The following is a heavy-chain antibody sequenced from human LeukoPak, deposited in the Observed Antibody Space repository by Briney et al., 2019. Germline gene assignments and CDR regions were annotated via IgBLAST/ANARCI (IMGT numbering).Heavy chain of an antibody. CDR2: VYSSGST. Sequence: SETLSLTCTVSGGSISNYYWSWIRQPAGKGLEWIGRVYSSGSTNYNPSLKSRVSMSVDTAKNQFSLKLSSLTAADTASYYCARVNYGDYYFDYWGQGTLVTVSS. D-gene: IGHD4-17*01. V-gene: IGHV4-4*07. J-gene: IGHJ4*02. CDR3: ARVNYGDYYFDY. CDR1: GGSISNYY.